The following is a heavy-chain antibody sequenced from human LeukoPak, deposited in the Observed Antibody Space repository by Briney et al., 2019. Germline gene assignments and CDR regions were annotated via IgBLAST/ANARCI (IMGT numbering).Heavy chain of an antibody. J-gene: IGHJ4*02. V-gene: IGHV3-23*01. CDR1: GLTFSSYG. CDR3: AKLAYGDVPVY. D-gene: IGHD4-17*01. CDR2: ICGSGDRT. Sequence: PVGSLRLSCAASGLTFSSYGMSGVREAPGKGLEWGSCICGSGDRTYYADSVKGRVTISRDNSKNTLYLQMNSLRAEDTAIYYCAKLAYGDVPVYWGQGTLVTVSS.